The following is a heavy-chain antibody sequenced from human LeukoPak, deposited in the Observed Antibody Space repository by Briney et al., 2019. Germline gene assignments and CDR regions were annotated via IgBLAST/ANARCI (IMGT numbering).Heavy chain of an antibody. CDR1: GFTFAGYA. CDR2: ISGSGGST. CDR3: AKVPLLMIVGVGVPYYCDF. Sequence: GGSLRLSCAASGFTFAGYAMTWVRPAPGKGLEWVSAISGSGGSTYYADSVKGRFTLSRDNSKKTLYLQMKSPRAQGTAVYYCAKVPLLMIVGVGVPYYCDFWGRGTLVSVFS. V-gene: IGHV3-23*01. D-gene: IGHD3-3*01. J-gene: IGHJ4*02.